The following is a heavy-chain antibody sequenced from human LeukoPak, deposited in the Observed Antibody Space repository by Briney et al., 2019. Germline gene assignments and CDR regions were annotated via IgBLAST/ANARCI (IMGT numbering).Heavy chain of an antibody. Sequence: GGSLRLSCAASGFTFSSYAMSWVRQAPGKGLEWVSAISGSGGSTYYADSVKGRFTISRDNSKNTLYLQMYSLRAEDTAIYYCAKAPPYTKYFDYWGQGTLLTVSS. J-gene: IGHJ4*02. D-gene: IGHD1-1*01. CDR3: AKAPPYTKYFDY. CDR2: ISGSGGST. CDR1: GFTFSSYA. V-gene: IGHV3-23*01.